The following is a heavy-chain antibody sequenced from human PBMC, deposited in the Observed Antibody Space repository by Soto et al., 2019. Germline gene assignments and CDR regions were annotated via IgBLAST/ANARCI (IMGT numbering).Heavy chain of an antibody. D-gene: IGHD3-22*01. CDR2: IYYRGST. CDR1: GGSISSYY. CDR3: ARERAPVYYYDSSGDDAFDI. V-gene: IGHV4-59*01. Sequence: SETLSLTCTVSGGSISSYYWSWIRQPPGKGLEWIGYIYYRGSTNYNPSLKSRVTIAVDTSKKQFSLKLSSVTAADTAVYYCARERAPVYYYDSSGDDAFDIWGQGTMVTVSS. J-gene: IGHJ3*02.